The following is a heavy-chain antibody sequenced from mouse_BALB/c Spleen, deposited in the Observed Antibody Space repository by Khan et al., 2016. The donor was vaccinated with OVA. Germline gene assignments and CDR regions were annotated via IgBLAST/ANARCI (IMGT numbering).Heavy chain of an antibody. CDR2: INTYTGEP. Sequence: QIQLVQSGPELKKPGETVKISCKASEYTFTNYGMNWVKQAPGKGLKWMGWINTYTGEPTYADDFKGRFAFSLATSASTAYLQINNLKNEDMATYFCARSDGNYWFAYWGQGTLVTVSA. CDR1: EYTFTNYG. V-gene: IGHV9-1*02. J-gene: IGHJ3*01. D-gene: IGHD2-1*01. CDR3: ARSDGNYWFAY.